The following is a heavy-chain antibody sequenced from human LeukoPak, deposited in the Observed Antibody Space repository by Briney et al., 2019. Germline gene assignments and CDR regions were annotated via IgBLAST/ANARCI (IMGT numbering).Heavy chain of an antibody. V-gene: IGHV3-23*01. CDR2: ISGSGGST. CDR1: GFTFSSYA. Sequence: PGGSLRLSCAASGFTFSSYAMSWVRQAPGRGLEWVSAISGSGGSTYYADSVKGRFTISRDNSKNTLYLQMNSLRAEDTAVYYCAAKERPYSYGYSTPNWGQGTLVTVSS. J-gene: IGHJ4*02. CDR3: AAKERPYSYGYSTPN. D-gene: IGHD5-18*01.